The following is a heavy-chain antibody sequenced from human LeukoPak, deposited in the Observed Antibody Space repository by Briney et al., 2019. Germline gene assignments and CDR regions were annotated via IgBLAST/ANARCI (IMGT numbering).Heavy chain of an antibody. V-gene: IGHV3-48*01. D-gene: IGHD4-17*01. Sequence: GGSLRLPCAASGFTFSSYSMNWVRQAPGKGLEWVSHISSSSSTIYYADSVKGRFTFSRDNAKNSLYLQMNSLRAEDTAVYYCARDFDYGDYGDYGMDVWGQGTTVTVSS. CDR1: GFTFSSYS. J-gene: IGHJ6*02. CDR2: ISSSSSTI. CDR3: ARDFDYGDYGDYGMDV.